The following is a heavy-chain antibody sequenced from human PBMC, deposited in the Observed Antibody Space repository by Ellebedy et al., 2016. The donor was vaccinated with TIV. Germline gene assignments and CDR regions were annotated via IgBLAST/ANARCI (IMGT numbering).Heavy chain of an antibody. CDR2: ISGSGGST. CDR1: GFTFSSYA. Sequence: GESLKISCAASGFTFSSYAMSWVRQAPGKGLEWVSAISGSGGSTYYADSVKGRFTISRDNSKNTLYLQMNSLRAEDTAVHYCAKDRKGGTMIVVVTDYWGQGTLVTVSS. J-gene: IGHJ4*02. V-gene: IGHV3-23*01. D-gene: IGHD3-22*01. CDR3: AKDRKGGTMIVVVTDY.